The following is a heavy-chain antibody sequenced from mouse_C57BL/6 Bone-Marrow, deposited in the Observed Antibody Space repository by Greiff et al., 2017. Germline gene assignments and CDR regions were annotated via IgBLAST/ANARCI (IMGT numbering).Heavy chain of an antibody. Sequence: EVKLQESGGGLVQPGGSLKLSCAASGFTFSDYGMAWVRQAPRKGPEWVAFISNLAYSIYYADTVTGRFTISRENAKNTLYLEMSRLRSEDTAMYYGARSYYYGSSPAWFAYWGQGTLVTVSA. CDR3: ARSYYYGSSPAWFAY. J-gene: IGHJ3*01. CDR2: ISNLAYSI. D-gene: IGHD1-1*01. CDR1: GFTFSDYG. V-gene: IGHV5-15*01.